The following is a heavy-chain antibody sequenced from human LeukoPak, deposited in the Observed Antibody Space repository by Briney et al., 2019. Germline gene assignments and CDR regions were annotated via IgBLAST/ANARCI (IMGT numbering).Heavy chain of an antibody. D-gene: IGHD2-8*01. CDR2: MSYDGLNY. CDR3: ARAYCTNGVCYRGGNYFDY. J-gene: IGHJ4*02. V-gene: IGHV3-30*04. CDR1: GFTFSNSV. Sequence: GGSLRLSCAASGFTFSNSVIHWVRQAPGKGLEWVAVMSYDGLNYYYADSVKGRFTISRDNSKDTLFLRMNSLRPEDTAVYYCARAYCTNGVCYRGGNYFDYWGQGTLVTVSS.